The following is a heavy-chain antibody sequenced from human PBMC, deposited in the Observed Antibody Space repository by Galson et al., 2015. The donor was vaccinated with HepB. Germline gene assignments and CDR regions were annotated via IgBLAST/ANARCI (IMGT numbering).Heavy chain of an antibody. J-gene: IGHJ5*02. CDR1: GGSITSSSYF. D-gene: IGHD1-26*01. CDR2: ILYSGRT. CDR3: ARHPWSGGWFDP. V-gene: IGHV4-39*01. Sequence: SETLSLTCTVSGGSITSSSYFWGWIRQPPGKGLEWIGSILYSGRTYYNPSFRSRVTISVDTSKKNFSLRLSSVTAADTAVYFCARHPWSGGWFDPWGQGTLVIVSS.